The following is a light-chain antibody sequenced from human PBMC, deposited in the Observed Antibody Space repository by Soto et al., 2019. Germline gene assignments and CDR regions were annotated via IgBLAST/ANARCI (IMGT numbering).Light chain of an antibody. CDR3: PSYASSLCGYV. CDR2: ENN. V-gene: IGLV1-40*01. Sequence: QSVLTQPPSVSEAPGQRVTISCTGSSSNIGAGYEAHWYQQVPGTAPKLLIYENNNRPSGVPDRFSGSKSGTSASLAITGLQAEDDAEYYCPSYASSLCGYVFGTGTKLTVL. CDR1: SSNIGAGYE. J-gene: IGLJ1*01.